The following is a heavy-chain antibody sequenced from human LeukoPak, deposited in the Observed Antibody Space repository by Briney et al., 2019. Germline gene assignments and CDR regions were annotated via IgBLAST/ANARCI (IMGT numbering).Heavy chain of an antibody. CDR2: IYHSGST. V-gene: IGHV4-4*02. Sequence: PSETLSLTCAVSGGSISSSNWWSWVRQPPGKGLEWIGEIYHSGSTNYNPSLKSRVTISVDKSKNQFSLKLSSVTAADTAVYYCATSRSGYDLYSFDYWGQGILVTVSS. CDR1: GGSISSSNW. J-gene: IGHJ4*02. D-gene: IGHD5-12*01. CDR3: ATSRSGYDLYSFDY.